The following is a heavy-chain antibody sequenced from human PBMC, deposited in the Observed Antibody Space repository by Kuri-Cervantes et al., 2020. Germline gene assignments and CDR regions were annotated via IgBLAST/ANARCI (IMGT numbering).Heavy chain of an antibody. CDR1: GFTFSSYA. V-gene: IGHV3-23*01. Sequence: GESLKISCAASGFTFSSYAMSWVRQAPGKGLEWVSAISGSGGSTYYADSVKGRFTISRDNAKNSLYLQMNSLRAEDTAVYYCARVDSSSWYYYYYGMDVWGQGTTVTVSS. J-gene: IGHJ6*02. CDR2: ISGSGGST. CDR3: ARVDSSSWYYYYYGMDV. D-gene: IGHD6-13*01.